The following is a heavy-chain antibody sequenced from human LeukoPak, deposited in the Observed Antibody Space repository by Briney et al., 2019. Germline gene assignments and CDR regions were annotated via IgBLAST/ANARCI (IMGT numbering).Heavy chain of an antibody. D-gene: IGHD6-13*01. Sequence: SETLSLTCTVPGGSISSSSYYWGWIRHPPGKGLEWSGSIYYSGRTYYNPSLKSRVTISVDTSKNQFSLKLSSVTAADTAVYYCATAPSRSSSWYVPHGHRGQGNLVTVSS. J-gene: IGHJ4*02. CDR1: GGSISSSSYY. CDR3: ATAPSRSSSWYVPHGH. V-gene: IGHV4-39*01. CDR2: IYYSGRT.